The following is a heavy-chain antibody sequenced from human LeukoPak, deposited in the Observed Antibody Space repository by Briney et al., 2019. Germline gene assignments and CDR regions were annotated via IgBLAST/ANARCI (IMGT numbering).Heavy chain of an antibody. Sequence: GGSLRLSCAASGFTFSSYGMHWVRQAPGKGLEWVAVISYDGSNKYYADSVKGRFTISRDNSKNTLYLQMNSLRAEDTAVYYCARDSPINYYDSSGYPSYFDYWGQGTLVTVSS. V-gene: IGHV3-30*03. D-gene: IGHD3-22*01. CDR3: ARDSPINYYDSSGYPSYFDY. CDR1: GFTFSSYG. CDR2: ISYDGSNK. J-gene: IGHJ4*02.